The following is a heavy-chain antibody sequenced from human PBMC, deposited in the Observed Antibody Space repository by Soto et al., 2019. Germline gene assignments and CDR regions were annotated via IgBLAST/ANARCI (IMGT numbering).Heavy chain of an antibody. V-gene: IGHV4-4*02. CDR2: IYHSGST. CDR1: GGSISSSNW. Sequence: KPSETLSLTCAVSGGSISSSNWWSWVRQPPGKGLEWIGEIYHSGSTNYNPSLKSRVTISVDKSKNQFSLKLSSVTAADTAVYYCARDPPPYSSSWYSDDSSGYKDNWFDPWGQGTLVTVSS. CDR3: ARDPPPYSSSWYSDDSSGYKDNWFDP. D-gene: IGHD6-13*01. J-gene: IGHJ5*02.